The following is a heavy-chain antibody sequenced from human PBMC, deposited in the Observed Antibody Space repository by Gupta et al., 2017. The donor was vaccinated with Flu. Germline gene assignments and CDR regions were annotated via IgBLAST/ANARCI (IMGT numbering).Heavy chain of an antibody. J-gene: IGHJ4*02. V-gene: IGHV4-39*01. CDR3: ARHEYDFWSGYYWDF. Sequence: FWGWVRQLPGKGVEWIGDIYYIGKTYYNPSLKSRVTISVDTSKNQISLNLSSVSAADTAVYYCARHEYDFWSGYYWDFWGQGTLVTVAS. CDR2: IYYIGKT. D-gene: IGHD3-3*01. CDR1: F.